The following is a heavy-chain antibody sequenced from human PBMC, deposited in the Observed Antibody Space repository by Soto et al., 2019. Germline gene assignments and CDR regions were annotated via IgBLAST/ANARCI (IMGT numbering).Heavy chain of an antibody. V-gene: IGHV4-59*08. CDR1: GASISGSY. CDR2: ISYTAST. J-gene: IGHJ5*02. Sequence: PSETLSLTCTVSGASISGSYWNWIRQPPGKGLEWIGYISYTASTSYNPSLMSRITMSVDTSKNQFSLNLSSVTAADTAVYYCARLHIWTGYPADPWGQGTLVTVSS. CDR3: ARLHIWTGYPADP. D-gene: IGHD3-9*01.